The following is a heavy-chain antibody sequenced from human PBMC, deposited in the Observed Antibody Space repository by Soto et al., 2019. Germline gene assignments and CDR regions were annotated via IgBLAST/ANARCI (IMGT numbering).Heavy chain of an antibody. Sequence: HPGGSMRLSCAASGFTFSRYAMSWVRQAQGKGLEWVSAIRGSGGSTYYADAWKGLFSIARDNTKNTLYLQKNSLRADDTAVYYCAKGSRAVAGTYPADYWGQRTLVTVSS. J-gene: IGHJ4*02. V-gene: IGHV3-23*01. CDR3: AKGSRAVAGTYPADY. CDR2: IRGSGGST. D-gene: IGHD6-19*01. CDR1: GFTFSRYA.